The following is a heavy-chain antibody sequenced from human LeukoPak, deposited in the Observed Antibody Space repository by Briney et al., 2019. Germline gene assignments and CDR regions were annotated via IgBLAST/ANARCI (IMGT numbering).Heavy chain of an antibody. CDR3: ARHREKSSYYGVDWFDP. Sequence: SETLSLTCTVSGGSITSYYWSWIWQPPGKGLEWIGYIYFTGTGSTNYSPSLKSRVTISVDTSKNQFSLKLSSVTAADTAVYYCARHREKSSYYGVDWFDPWGQGTLVTVSS. D-gene: IGHD2-2*01. CDR2: IYFTGTGST. CDR1: GGSITSYY. J-gene: IGHJ5*02. V-gene: IGHV4-59*08.